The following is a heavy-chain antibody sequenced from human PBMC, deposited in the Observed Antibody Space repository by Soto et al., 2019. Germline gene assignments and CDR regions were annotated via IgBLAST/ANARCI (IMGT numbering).Heavy chain of an antibody. CDR3: AKQQGPGTPYYYAMDV. Sequence: EVQLLEAGGGLVQPGGSQRLSCAASGFTFSSYAMTWVRQAPGKGLGWVSTLSGSGGGTYYAASVKGRFTISRDNSKDTLYLEMNSLRGEDTAVYFCAKQQGPGTPYYYAMDVWGQGTAVTVSS. D-gene: IGHD1-1*01. CDR1: GFTFSSYA. J-gene: IGHJ6*02. V-gene: IGHV3-23*01. CDR2: LSGSGGGT.